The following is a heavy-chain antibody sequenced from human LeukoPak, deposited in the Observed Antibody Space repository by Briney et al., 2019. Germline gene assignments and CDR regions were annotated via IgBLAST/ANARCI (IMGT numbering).Heavy chain of an antibody. J-gene: IGHJ4*02. V-gene: IGHV4-59*01. CDR3: ARDLDGYNPN. D-gene: IGHD5-24*01. CDR1: GGSISSYY. CDR2: IYYSGST. Sequence: SETLSLTCTVSGGSISSYYWSWIRQPPGKGLEWIGYIYYSGSTNYNPSLKGRVTISVDTSKNQFSLKLSSVTAADTAVYYCARDLDGYNPNWGQGTLVTVSS.